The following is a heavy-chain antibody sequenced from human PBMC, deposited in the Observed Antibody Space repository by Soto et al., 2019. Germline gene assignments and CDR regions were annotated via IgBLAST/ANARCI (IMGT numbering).Heavy chain of an antibody. V-gene: IGHV3-23*01. D-gene: IGHD3-22*01. CDR2: ISGSGGST. Sequence: PGGSLRLSCAASGFTFSSYAMSWVRQAPGKGLEWVSAISGSGGSTYYADSVKGRFTISRDNSKNTLYLQMNSLRAEDTAVYYCAKDRLSDSSGSLGYYYYGMDVWGQGTTVTVSS. J-gene: IGHJ6*02. CDR1: GFTFSSYA. CDR3: AKDRLSDSSGSLGYYYYGMDV.